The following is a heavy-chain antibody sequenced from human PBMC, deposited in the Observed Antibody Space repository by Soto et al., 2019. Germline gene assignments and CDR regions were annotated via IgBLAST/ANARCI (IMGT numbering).Heavy chain of an antibody. CDR3: ARGGDSASYYYMDV. V-gene: IGHV3-23*01. CDR2: ITGSGGST. CDR1: GFVFRAYA. J-gene: IGHJ6*03. D-gene: IGHD2-21*01. Sequence: GGSLRLSCAASGFVFRAYAMSWVRQAPGKGLEWVSAITGSGGSTYYADSVKGRFTISRDNSKNTVHLQMNSLRVEDTTVYYCARGGDSASYYYMDVWGKGTTVTVSS.